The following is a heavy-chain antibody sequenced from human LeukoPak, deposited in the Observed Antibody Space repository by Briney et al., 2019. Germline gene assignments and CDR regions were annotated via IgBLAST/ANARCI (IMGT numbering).Heavy chain of an antibody. J-gene: IGHJ4*02. D-gene: IGHD3-9*01. CDR3: AKDIATRSYDILTGYPVDY. CDR2: ISSSSSYI. V-gene: IGHV3-21*01. Sequence: GGSLRLSCAASGFTFSSYSMNWVRQAPGKGLEWVSSISSSSSYIYYADSVKGRFTISRDNAKNSLYLQMNSLRAEDTAVYYCAKDIATRSYDILTGYPVDYWGQGTLVTVSS. CDR1: GFTFSSYS.